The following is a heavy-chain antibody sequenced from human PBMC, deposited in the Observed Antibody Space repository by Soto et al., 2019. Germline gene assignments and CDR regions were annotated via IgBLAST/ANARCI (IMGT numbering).Heavy chain of an antibody. CDR1: GYTFTSYG. Sequence: VASVKVSCKASGYTFTSYGISWVRQAPGQGLEWMGGINPSGGSPSYAQKFQGRVTMTRDTSTSTMHMEVSSLRSEDTAVYYCAVTSSAPYYYGLDVWGQGTTVTVSS. CDR2: INPSGGSP. J-gene: IGHJ6*02. CDR3: AVTSSAPYYYGLDV. D-gene: IGHD2-21*02. V-gene: IGHV1-46*01.